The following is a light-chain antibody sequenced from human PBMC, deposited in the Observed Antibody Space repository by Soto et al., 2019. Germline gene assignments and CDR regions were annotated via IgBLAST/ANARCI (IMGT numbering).Light chain of an antibody. V-gene: IGLV2-8*01. CDR1: STDIGAYNY. CDR2: AVN. J-gene: IGLJ2*01. CDR3: SSYAGTNNVI. Sequence: QSALTQPPSASGSPGQSVTISCTGTSTDIGAYNYVSWYQQHPGKAPNLIIYAVNQRPSGVPDRFSGSKSGNTASLTFSGLQADDEADYYCSSYAGTNNVIFGGGTKVTV.